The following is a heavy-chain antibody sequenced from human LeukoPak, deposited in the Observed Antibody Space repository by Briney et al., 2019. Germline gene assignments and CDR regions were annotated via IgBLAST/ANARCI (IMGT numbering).Heavy chain of an antibody. D-gene: IGHD6-19*01. V-gene: IGHV3-7*01. J-gene: IGHJ4*02. CDR1: GFTFRSYW. Sequence: AGGSLRLSCVVSGFTFRSYWMSWVRQAPGKGLEWGANIKQDGSEKYYVDSLKGRFTISRDNAKNSLYLQMNSLTDEDTAIYYCARSLRVAVAASYWGQGTLVTVSS. CDR3: ARSLRVAVAASY. CDR2: IKQDGSEK.